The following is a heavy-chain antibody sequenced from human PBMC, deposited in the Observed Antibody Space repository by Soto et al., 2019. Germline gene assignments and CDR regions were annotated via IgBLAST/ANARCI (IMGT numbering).Heavy chain of an antibody. CDR1: GFPFTTYG. Sequence: QVQLMESGGGVVQPGKSLRLSCAASGFPFTTYGMHWVREGPAKGLEWVAVISYDGSNTYYADSVKGRFTISRDNSKNTLYLQMNSLRPEDTALYYCVGGQYYFDYRGQGTLVTVSS. CDR3: VGGQYYFDY. D-gene: IGHD3-10*01. V-gene: IGHV3-30*03. CDR2: ISYDGSNT. J-gene: IGHJ4*02.